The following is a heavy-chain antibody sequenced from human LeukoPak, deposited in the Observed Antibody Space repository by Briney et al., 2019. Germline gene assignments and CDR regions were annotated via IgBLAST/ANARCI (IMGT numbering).Heavy chain of an antibody. V-gene: IGHV3-33*06. J-gene: IGHJ3*02. CDR1: GFTFSSYG. D-gene: IGHD2-15*01. CDR2: IWYDGSNK. CDR3: AKEGAVVAATRDDAFDI. Sequence: GGSLRLSCAASGFTFSSYGMHWVRQAPGKGLEWVAVIWYDGSNKYYADSVKGRFTISRDNSKNTLHLQMNSLRAEDTAVYYCAKEGAVVAATRDDAFDIWGQGTMVTVSS.